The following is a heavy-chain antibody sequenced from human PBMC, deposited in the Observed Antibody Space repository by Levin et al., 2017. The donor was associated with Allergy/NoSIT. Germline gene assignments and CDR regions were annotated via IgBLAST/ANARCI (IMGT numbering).Heavy chain of an antibody. V-gene: IGHV5-51*01. D-gene: IGHD6-13*01. J-gene: IGHJ4*02. CDR2: IYPSDSDT. CDR3: ARHSSSWSDFDY. Sequence: KVSCKGSGYSFTTYWIGWVRQTPGKGLEWMGIIYPSDSDTRYSPSFQGQVTISADKSISTAYLQWSSLKASDTAMYYCARHSSSWSDFDYWGQGTLVTVSS. CDR1: GYSFTTYW.